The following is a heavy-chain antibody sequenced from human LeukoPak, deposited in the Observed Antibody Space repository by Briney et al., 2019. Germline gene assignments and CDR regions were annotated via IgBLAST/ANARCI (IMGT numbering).Heavy chain of an antibody. CDR2: ILSDGSNK. J-gene: IGHJ3*02. V-gene: IGHV3-33*01. Sequence: PGGSLRLSCAASGFTFSSYGMHWVRQAPGKGLEWVAAILSDGSNKYYADSVKGRFTISRDNSKNTLYLHMNSLRAEDAAVYYCARDSGDCSSTTCYDAFDIWGRGTMVTVSS. CDR3: ARDSGDCSSTTCYDAFDI. CDR1: GFTFSSYG. D-gene: IGHD2-2*01.